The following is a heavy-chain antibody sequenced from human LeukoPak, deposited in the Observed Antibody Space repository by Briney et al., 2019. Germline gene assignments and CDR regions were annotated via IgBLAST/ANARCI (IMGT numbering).Heavy chain of an antibody. CDR2: ISGSGGST. CDR3: AKGSYDSSGYYYSYFDY. V-gene: IGHV3-23*01. Sequence: PGGSLRLSCAASGFTFSSYAMSWVRQAPGKGLEWVSAISGSGGSTYYADSVKGRSTISRDNSKNTLYLQMNSLRAEDTAVYYCAKGSYDSSGYYYSYFDYWGQGTLVTVSS. D-gene: IGHD3-22*01. J-gene: IGHJ4*02. CDR1: GFTFSSYA.